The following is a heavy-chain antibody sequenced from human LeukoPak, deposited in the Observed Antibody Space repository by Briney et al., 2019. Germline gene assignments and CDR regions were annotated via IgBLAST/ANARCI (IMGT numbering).Heavy chain of an antibody. J-gene: IGHJ4*02. V-gene: IGHV3-23*01. CDR3: ASTLKITMVREFQFDY. CDR2: ISGSGGST. CDR1: GFTFSSYA. Sequence: GGSLRLSCAASGFTFSSYAMSWVRQAPGKGLEWVSAISGSGGSTYYADSVKGRFTISRDNSKNTLYLQMNSLRAEDTAVYYCASTLKITMVREFQFDYWGQGTLVTVPS. D-gene: IGHD3-10*01.